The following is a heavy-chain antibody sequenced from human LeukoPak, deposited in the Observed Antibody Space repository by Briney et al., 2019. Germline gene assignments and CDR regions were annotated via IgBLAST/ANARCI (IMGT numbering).Heavy chain of an antibody. CDR3: ASDYFLDY. D-gene: IGHD6-25*01. CDR1: GFTFSSYA. J-gene: IGHJ4*02. V-gene: IGHV3-23*01. CDR2: ISDSGART. Sequence: GGSLRLSCAASGFTFSSYAMNWVRQAPGKGLEWVSTISDSGARTNYADSAKGRFTISRDTSMNTLYLQMNSLRADDTVVYYCASDYFLDYWGQGTLVTVSS.